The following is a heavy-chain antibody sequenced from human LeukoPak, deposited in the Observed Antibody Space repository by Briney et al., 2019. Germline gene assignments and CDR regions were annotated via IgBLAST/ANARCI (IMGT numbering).Heavy chain of an antibody. V-gene: IGHV3-15*07. J-gene: IGHJ5*02. CDR3: ATDFYDST. D-gene: IGHD3-22*01. Sequence: GGSLRLSCATSGFTFSNAWMGWVRQAPGKGLEWVGRIRSNSDGGTIDYAAPVKGRFTLSRDDSKTTLYLQMNSLQTVDTAVYYCATDFYDSTWGQGTLVTVSS. CDR2: IRSNSDGGTI. CDR1: GFTFSNAW.